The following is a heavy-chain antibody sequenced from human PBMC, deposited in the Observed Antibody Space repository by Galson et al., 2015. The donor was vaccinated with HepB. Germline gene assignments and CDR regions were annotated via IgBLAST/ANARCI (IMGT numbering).Heavy chain of an antibody. Sequence: SLRLSCAASGFTVSSSYMSWVRQAPGKGLEWVSVICRNSSTYYADSVKGRFTISRDNSRNTLYLQMNRLKTEDTAVYYCARDQGDDYLNYYYYVGMDVWGQGTTVTVSS. J-gene: IGHJ6*02. CDR1: GFTVSSSY. CDR3: ARDQGDDYLNYYYYVGMDV. CDR2: ICRNSST. V-gene: IGHV3-66*03. D-gene: IGHD4-11*01.